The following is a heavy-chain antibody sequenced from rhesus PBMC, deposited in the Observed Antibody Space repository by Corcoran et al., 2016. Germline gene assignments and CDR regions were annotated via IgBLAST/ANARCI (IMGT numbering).Heavy chain of an antibody. D-gene: IGHD3-3*01. CDR1: GGSISSSNW. Sequence: QVQLQESGPGLVKPSETLSLTCAVPGGSISSSNWWSWIRQPPGKGLEGIGYISGRRSSTHYHPSHKRRVSISKDTTKNQFSLKLSSVTAADTAVYYCARADYNIWTGYYTGAFDFWGQGLRVTVSS. J-gene: IGHJ3*01. V-gene: IGHV4S19*01. CDR3: ARADYNIWTGYYTGAFDF. CDR2: ISGRRSST.